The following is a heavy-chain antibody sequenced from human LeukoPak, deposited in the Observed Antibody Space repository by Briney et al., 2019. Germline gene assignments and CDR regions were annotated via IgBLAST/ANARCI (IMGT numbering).Heavy chain of an antibody. CDR3: ARANYYGSGRATFDI. CDR1: GFTFSSYW. V-gene: IGHV3-74*01. J-gene: IGHJ3*02. Sequence: GGSLRLSCAASGFTFSSYWMHWVRQAPGKGLVWVSRINSDGSSTSYADSVKGRFTISRDNAKNTLYLQMNSLRAEDTAVYYCARANYYGSGRATFDIWGQGTMVTVSS. D-gene: IGHD3-10*01. CDR2: INSDGSST.